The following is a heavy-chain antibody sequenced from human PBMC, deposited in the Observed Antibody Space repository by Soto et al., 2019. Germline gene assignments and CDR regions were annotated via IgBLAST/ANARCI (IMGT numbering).Heavy chain of an antibody. J-gene: IGHJ4*02. CDR2: IYQSGST. CDR3: ARRMAVPGTGAFDS. CDR1: GVSISTGGYS. D-gene: IGHD6-19*01. V-gene: IGHV4-30-2*06. Sequence: PSETLSLTCAVSGVSISTGGYSWSWIRQSPGKGLEWIAYIYQSGSTYYNPSLKSRITMSVDRSKNQFSLNLTSVTAADTAVYYCARRMAVPGTGAFDSWGQGILVTVSS.